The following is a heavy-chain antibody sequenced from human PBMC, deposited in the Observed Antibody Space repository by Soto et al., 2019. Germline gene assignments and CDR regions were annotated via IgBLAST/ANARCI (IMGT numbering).Heavy chain of an antibody. V-gene: IGHV1-2*02. Sequence: ASAEVRCESSGYILSSKYRRWARQEHGQGLEWLGWINPHSGATNYSQKFLGRVTMSADTSASTAYMDLARLKSDDTAVYYCVRAHALGFWTGSDYWGHRTLVPV. CDR3: VRAHALGFWTGSDY. CDR1: GYILSSKY. D-gene: IGHD3-3*01. J-gene: IGHJ4*01. CDR2: INPHSGAT.